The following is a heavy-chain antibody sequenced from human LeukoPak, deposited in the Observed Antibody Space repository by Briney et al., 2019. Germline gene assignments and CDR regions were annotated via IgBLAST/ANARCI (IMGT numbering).Heavy chain of an antibody. CDR1: GGSISSYY. CDR3: ARMAAPYY. Sequence: SETLSLTCTVSGGSISSYYWSWIRQPPGKGLEWIGYIYYSGSTNYNLSLKSRVTISVDTSKNQFSLKLSSVTAADTAVYYCARMAAPYYWGQGTLVTVSS. V-gene: IGHV4-59*08. CDR2: IYYSGST. D-gene: IGHD5-24*01. J-gene: IGHJ4*02.